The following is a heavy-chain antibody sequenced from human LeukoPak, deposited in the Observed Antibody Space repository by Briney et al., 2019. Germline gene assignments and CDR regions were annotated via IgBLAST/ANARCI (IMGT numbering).Heavy chain of an antibody. D-gene: IGHD3-3*01. CDR3: ATTKTALGILEWLVY. CDR2: INPNSGGT. J-gene: IGHJ4*02. Sequence: GASVKVSCKASGYTFTSYGISWVRQAPGQGLEWMGWINPNSGGTNSAHKFQGRVTMTRDASISTAYMELSRLRSDDTAVYYCATTKTALGILEWLVYWGQGTLVTVSS. CDR1: GYTFTSYG. V-gene: IGHV1-2*07.